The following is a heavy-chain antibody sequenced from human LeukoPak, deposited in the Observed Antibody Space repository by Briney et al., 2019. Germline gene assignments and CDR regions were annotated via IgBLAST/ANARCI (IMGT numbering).Heavy chain of an antibody. CDR1: GYTLTELS. V-gene: IGHV1-24*01. Sequence: GASVKVSCKVSGYTLTELSMHWVRQAPGKGLEWMGGFDPEDGETIYAQKFRGRVTMTEDTSPDTAYMELSSLRSEDTAVYYCATVGYCSSTSCPTDRRTRSKYYYYYYYMDVWGKGTTVTVSS. D-gene: IGHD2-2*01. J-gene: IGHJ6*03. CDR3: ATVGYCSSTSCPTDRRTRSKYYYYYYYMDV. CDR2: FDPEDGET.